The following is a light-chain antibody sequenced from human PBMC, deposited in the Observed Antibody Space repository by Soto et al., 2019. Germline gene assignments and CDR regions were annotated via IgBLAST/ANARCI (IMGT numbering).Light chain of an antibody. Sequence: EIVLTQSPGTLSLSPGERATLSRRASQSVSSSFLAWYQQKAGQAPRLLIYGASRRATGIPGRFSGSGSGTDFTLTISRLEPEDFAVYYCQQYVSSPWAFGQGTKVDIK. CDR2: GAS. V-gene: IGKV3-20*01. J-gene: IGKJ1*01. CDR3: QQYVSSPWA. CDR1: QSVSSSF.